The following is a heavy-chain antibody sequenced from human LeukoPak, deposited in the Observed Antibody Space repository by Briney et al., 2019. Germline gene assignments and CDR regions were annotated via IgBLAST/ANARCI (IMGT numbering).Heavy chain of an antibody. CDR2: IIPIFGTA. CDR3: ITRYQLSVNYNEY. Sequence: GASVKVSCKASGGTFSSYAISWVRQAPGQGLEWMGGIIPIFGTANYAQKFQGRVTITADKSTSTAYMELSSLRSEDTAVYYCITRYQLSVNYNEYWGQGTLVTVSS. J-gene: IGHJ4*02. D-gene: IGHD1-7*01. V-gene: IGHV1-69*06. CDR1: GGTFSSYA.